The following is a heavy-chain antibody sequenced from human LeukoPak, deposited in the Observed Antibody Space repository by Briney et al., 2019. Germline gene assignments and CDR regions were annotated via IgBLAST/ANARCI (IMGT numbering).Heavy chain of an antibody. CDR1: GFTFSSYG. J-gene: IGHJ4*02. CDR2: IWYDGSNK. D-gene: IGHD3-9*01. CDR3: ARDRVLRYFDWLFDY. Sequence: PGRSLRLSCAASGFTFSSYGMHRVRQAPGEGLEWVAVIWYDGSNKYYADSVKGRFTISRDNSKNTLYLQMNSLRAEDTAVYYCARDRVLRYFDWLFDYWGQGTLVTVSS. V-gene: IGHV3-33*01.